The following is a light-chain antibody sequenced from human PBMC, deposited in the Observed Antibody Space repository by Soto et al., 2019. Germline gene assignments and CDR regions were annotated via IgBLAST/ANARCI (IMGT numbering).Light chain of an antibody. Sequence: IVMTQSPATLSVSPGERVTLSCRASQNVGTNLAWYQQKPGQAPRLLIYGSSTRATGIPATFCGSGSGTEFTLTISSLQSEESEVYYCQQYNNWGLSFGGGTKVEIK. CDR2: GSS. CDR3: QQYNNWGLS. CDR1: QNVGTN. J-gene: IGKJ4*01. V-gene: IGKV3D-15*01.